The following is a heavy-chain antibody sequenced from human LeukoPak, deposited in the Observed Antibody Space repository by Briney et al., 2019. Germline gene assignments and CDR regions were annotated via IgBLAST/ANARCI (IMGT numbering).Heavy chain of an antibody. D-gene: IGHD1-1*01. CDR3: AKDLANSWTIDY. CDR1: GFTFSTFS. J-gene: IGHJ4*02. CDR2: ISHSGSEK. V-gene: IGHV3-30-3*01. Sequence: PGGSLRLSCAASGFTFSTFSMYWVRQAPGKGLEWVALISHSGSEKYYADSVEGRFTISRDNSRNTLYLQMNSLSVEDTAFYYCAKDLANSWTIDYWGQGTLVTVSS.